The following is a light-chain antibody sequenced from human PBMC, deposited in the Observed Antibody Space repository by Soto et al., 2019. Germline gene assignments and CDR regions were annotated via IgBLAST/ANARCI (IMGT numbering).Light chain of an antibody. CDR1: SSNIGAGYD. J-gene: IGLJ1*01. CDR3: QSYDSSLSGYV. Sequence: QPVLTQPPSVSGAPGQRVTISCTGSSSNIGAGYDVHWYQQLPGTAPKLLIYDNNNRPSGVPDRFSGSKSATSASLAITGLQAEDEADYYCQSYDSSLSGYVFGTGTKVTVL. V-gene: IGLV1-40*01. CDR2: DNN.